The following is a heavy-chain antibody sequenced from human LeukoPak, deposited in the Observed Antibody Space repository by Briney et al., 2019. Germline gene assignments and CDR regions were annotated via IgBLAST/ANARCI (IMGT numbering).Heavy chain of an antibody. CDR1: GYTFSSYG. Sequence: ASVKVSCKASGYTFSSYGISWVRQAPGQGLEWMGWINPNSGGTNYAQKFQGRVTMTRDTSISTAYMELSRLRSDDTAVYYCARVGVAAWFDPWGQGTLVTVSS. CDR2: INPNSGGT. V-gene: IGHV1-2*02. J-gene: IGHJ5*02. CDR3: ARVGVAAWFDP. D-gene: IGHD6-19*01.